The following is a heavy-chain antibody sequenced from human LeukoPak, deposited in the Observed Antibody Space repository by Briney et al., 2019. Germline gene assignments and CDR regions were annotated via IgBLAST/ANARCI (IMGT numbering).Heavy chain of an antibody. V-gene: IGHV3-20*04. CDR2: INWNGDNT. CDR1: GFTFDDYG. CDR3: ARDILYDSSGYYLDS. J-gene: IGHJ5*01. D-gene: IGHD3-22*01. Sequence: RPGGSLRLSCAASGFTFDDYGMSWVRQAPGKGLEWVSDINWNGDNTGYAESVKGRFTISRDNAKNSLFLRMNNLRAEDTAMYYCARDILYDSSGYYLDSWGQGTLVTVSS.